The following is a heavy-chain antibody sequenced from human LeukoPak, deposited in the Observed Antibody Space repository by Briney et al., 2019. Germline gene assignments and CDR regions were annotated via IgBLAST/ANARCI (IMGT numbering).Heavy chain of an antibody. V-gene: IGHV5-51*01. D-gene: IGHD2-2*01. CDR1: GYSFTSYW. CDR2: IYPGDTDI. Sequence: GESLKISCKGSGYSFTSYWIGWVRRMPGKGLELMGIIYPGDTDIRYSPSFQGQVTISADKSINTAYLQWSSLKASDTAIYYCVRRDITSRYVVWFDPLGQGTPVTVSS. CDR3: VRRDITSRYVVWFDP. J-gene: IGHJ5*02.